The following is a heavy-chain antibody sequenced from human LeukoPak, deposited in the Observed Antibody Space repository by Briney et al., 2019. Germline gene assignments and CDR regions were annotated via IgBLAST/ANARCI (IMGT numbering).Heavy chain of an antibody. J-gene: IGHJ4*02. CDR3: ARGPSIRYYDGSGYYYFDY. CDR1: GGFFSDYY. D-gene: IGHD3-22*01. Sequence: SETLSLTCAVYGGFFSDYYWTWIRQPPGKGLEWIGEINHSGSTNYNPSLKSRVSISVETSKNQFSLNLDSVTAADTAVYYCARGPSIRYYDGSGYYYFDYWGQGTLITAST. V-gene: IGHV4-34*01. CDR2: INHSGST.